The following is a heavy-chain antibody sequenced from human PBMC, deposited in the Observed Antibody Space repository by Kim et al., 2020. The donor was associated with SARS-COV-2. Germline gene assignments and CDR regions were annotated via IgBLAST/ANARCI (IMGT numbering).Heavy chain of an antibody. CDR3: ASRIGSGSYYNSYFDY. CDR1: GYTFTSYA. V-gene: IGHV1-3*01. CDR2: INAGNGNT. Sequence: ASVKVSCKASGYTFTSYAMHWVRQAPGQRLEWMGWINAGNGNTKYSQKFQGRVTINRDTSASTAYMELSSLRSEDTAVYYCASRIGSGSYYNSYFDYWGQGTLVTVSS. J-gene: IGHJ4*02. D-gene: IGHD3-10*01.